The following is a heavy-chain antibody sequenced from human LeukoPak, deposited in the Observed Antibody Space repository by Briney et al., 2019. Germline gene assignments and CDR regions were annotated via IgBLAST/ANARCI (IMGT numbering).Heavy chain of an antibody. CDR3: AREEDAFDI. CDR2: IYYSGST. Sequence: PSQTLSLTCTVSGGSISSGSYYWSWLRQPPGKGLEWIGYIYYSGSTNYNPSLKSRVTISVDTSKNQFSLKLSSVTAADTAVYYCAREEDAFDIWGQGTMVTVSS. CDR1: GGSISSGSYY. V-gene: IGHV4-61*01. J-gene: IGHJ3*02.